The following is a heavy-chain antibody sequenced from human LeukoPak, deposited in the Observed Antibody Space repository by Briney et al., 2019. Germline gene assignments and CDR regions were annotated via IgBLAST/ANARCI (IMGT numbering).Heavy chain of an antibody. CDR1: GGSFSGYY. Sequence: PSETLSLTCAVYGGSFSGYYWSWIRQPPGKGLEWIGEINHSGGTNYNPSLKSRVTISVDTSKNQFSLKLSSVTAADTAVYYCARGYLSGSCYSDWGQGTLATVSS. CDR3: ARGYLSGSCYSD. D-gene: IGHD2-15*01. V-gene: IGHV4-34*01. J-gene: IGHJ4*02. CDR2: INHSGGT.